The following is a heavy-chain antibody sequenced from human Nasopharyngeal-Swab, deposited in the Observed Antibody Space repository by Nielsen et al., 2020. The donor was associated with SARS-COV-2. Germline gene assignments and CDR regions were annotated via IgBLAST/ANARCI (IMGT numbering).Heavy chain of an antibody. CDR3: VRRGCVTSSCPSSFDF. D-gene: IGHD2-15*01. CDR1: GYSFIQYW. V-gene: IGHV5-51*01. Sequence: GGSLRLSCEASGYSFIQYWVGWVRQMHGKGLEWMGIVYPGDSDTRYSPSFQGQVTMSADNGFNTVYLQWSSLKSSDTAMYYCVRRGCVTSSCPSSFDFWGQGTLVTVSS. J-gene: IGHJ4*02. CDR2: VYPGDSDT.